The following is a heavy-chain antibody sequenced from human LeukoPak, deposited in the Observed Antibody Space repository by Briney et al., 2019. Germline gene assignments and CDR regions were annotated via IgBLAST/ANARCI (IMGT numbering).Heavy chain of an antibody. V-gene: IGHV4-39*01. Sequence: KASETLSLTCTVSGASISNINYSWAWIRQPPGKGLEWIGNIYYNGSTYYSPSLKSRVTISVDTSKNQFSLKLSSVIAADTAVYYCARHISSALDSWGQGTLVTVSS. D-gene: IGHD3-3*02. CDR1: GASISNINYS. J-gene: IGHJ5*01. CDR3: ARHISSALDS. CDR2: IYYNGST.